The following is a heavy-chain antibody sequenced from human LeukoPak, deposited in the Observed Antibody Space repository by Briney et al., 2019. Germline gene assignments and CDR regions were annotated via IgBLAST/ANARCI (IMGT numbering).Heavy chain of an antibody. Sequence: SVKVSCKASGGTFSSYAISWVRQAPGQGLEWMGRIIPILGIANYAQKFQGRVTITADKSTSTAYMELSSLRSEDTAVYYCARVPSGGCFYYDSSWGQGTLVTVSS. CDR1: GGTFSSYA. CDR2: IIPILGIA. D-gene: IGHD3-22*01. J-gene: IGHJ4*02. V-gene: IGHV1-69*04. CDR3: ARVPSGGCFYYDSS.